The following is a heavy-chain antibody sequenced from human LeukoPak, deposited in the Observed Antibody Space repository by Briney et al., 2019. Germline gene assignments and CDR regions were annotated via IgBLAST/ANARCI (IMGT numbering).Heavy chain of an antibody. V-gene: IGHV3-48*03. CDR2: ISSSGSAI. CDR3: AKYNYDYGTFDY. CDR1: GFTFRNYE. J-gene: IGHJ4*02. Sequence: RSGGSLRLSCVASGFTFRNYEMNWVRQAPGKGLEWVSYISSSGSAIYYEDSVKGRFTTSRDDAKNSLYLQMNSLRADDTALYYCAKYNYDYGTFDYWGQGTLVTVSS. D-gene: IGHD5-18*01.